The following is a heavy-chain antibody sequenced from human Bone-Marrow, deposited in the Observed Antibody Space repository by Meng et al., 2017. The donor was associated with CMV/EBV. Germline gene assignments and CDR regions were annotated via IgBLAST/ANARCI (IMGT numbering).Heavy chain of an antibody. CDR1: GFTFSSYA. Sequence: GESLKISCAASGFTFSSYAMSWVRQAPGKGLEWVSVIYSGGSTYYADSVKGRFTISRDNSKNTLYLQMNSLRAEDTAVYYCAKVSIVVVPAAQSGDDYWGQGTLVTVSS. CDR2: IYSGGST. J-gene: IGHJ4*02. CDR3: AKVSIVVVPAAQSGDDY. D-gene: IGHD2-2*01. V-gene: IGHV3-23*03.